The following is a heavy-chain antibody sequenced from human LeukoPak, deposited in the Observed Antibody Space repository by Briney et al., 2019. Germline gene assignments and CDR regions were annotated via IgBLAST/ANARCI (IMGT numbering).Heavy chain of an antibody. J-gene: IGHJ4*02. V-gene: IGHV3-64*01. D-gene: IGHD3-9*01. CDR1: GFTFSSYA. CDR2: ISSNGGST. Sequence: SGGSLRLSCVASGFTFSSYAMHWVRQAPGKGLEYVSAISSNGGSTYYANSVKGRFTISRDNSKNTLYLQMGSLRAEDMAVYYCARASNAGLRYFDWLSDYWGQGTLVTVSS. CDR3: ARASNAGLRYFDWLSDY.